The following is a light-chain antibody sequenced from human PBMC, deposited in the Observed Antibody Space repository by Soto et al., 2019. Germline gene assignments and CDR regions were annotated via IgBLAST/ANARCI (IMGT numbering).Light chain of an antibody. V-gene: IGLV2-8*01. J-gene: IGLJ1*01. CDR3: TSYAGTYSFFYV. CDR2: EVS. CDR1: SSDVGAYNY. Sequence: QSVLTQPPSASGSPGQSVTISCTGTSSDVGAYNYVSWYQQLPGKAPKLIIYEVSKRPSGVPDRFSGSKSGNTASLTVSGLQAEDEAAYYCTSYAGTYSFFYVFGTGTKVTV.